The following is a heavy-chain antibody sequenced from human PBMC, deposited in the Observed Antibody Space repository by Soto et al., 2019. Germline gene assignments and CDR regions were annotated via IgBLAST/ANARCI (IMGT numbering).Heavy chain of an antibody. J-gene: IGHJ6*02. CDR2: IDWDDDK. CDR1: GFSLSTSGMC. Sequence: SGPTLVKPTQTLTLTCTFSGFSLSTSGMCVSWIRQPPGKALEWLALIDWDDDKYYSTSLKTRLTISKDTSKNQVVLTMTNMDPVDTATYYCARIITSSSWYEFYGMDVWGQGTTVTVSS. V-gene: IGHV2-70*01. D-gene: IGHD6-13*01. CDR3: ARIITSSSWYEFYGMDV.